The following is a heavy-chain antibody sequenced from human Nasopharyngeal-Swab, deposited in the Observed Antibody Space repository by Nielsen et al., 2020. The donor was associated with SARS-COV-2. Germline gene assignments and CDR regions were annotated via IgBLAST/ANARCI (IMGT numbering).Heavy chain of an antibody. Sequence: WICQPPGKGLEWIGEINHSGSTNYNPSLKSRVTISVDTSKNQFSLKLSSVTAADTAVYYCARSKKAPFDYWGQGTPVTVSS. V-gene: IGHV4-34*01. CDR3: ARSKKAPFDY. J-gene: IGHJ4*02. CDR2: INHSGST.